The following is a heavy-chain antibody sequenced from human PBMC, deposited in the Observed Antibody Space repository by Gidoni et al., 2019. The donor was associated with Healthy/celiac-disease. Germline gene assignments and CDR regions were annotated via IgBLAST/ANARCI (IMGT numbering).Heavy chain of an antibody. CDR1: GGTFSSYA. V-gene: IGHV1-69*01. CDR3: ARALVVQAARGSRDYYYMDV. J-gene: IGHJ6*03. CDR2: IIPIFGTA. Sequence: KKPGSSVKFSCKASGGTFSSYALSWVRQAPGQGLEWMVGIIPIFGTANYAQKFTGRVTITADESTRTAYMELRSLRSEDTAVYYCARALVVQAARGSRDYYYMDVWGKGPTVTVSS. D-gene: IGHD2-2*01.